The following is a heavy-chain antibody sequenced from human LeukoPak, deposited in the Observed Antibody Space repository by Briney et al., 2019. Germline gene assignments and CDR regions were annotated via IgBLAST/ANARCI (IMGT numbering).Heavy chain of an antibody. J-gene: IGHJ4*02. CDR3: AANYYDSSGYYYDY. V-gene: IGHV1-24*01. CDR2: FDPEDGET. CDR1: GYTLTELS. D-gene: IGHD3-22*01. Sequence: ASVKVSCKVSGYTLTELSMHWVRQAPGKGLEWMGGFDPEDGETIYAQKFQGRVTMTEDTSTDTAYVELSSLRSEDTAVYYCAANYYDSSGYYYDYWGQGTLVTVSS.